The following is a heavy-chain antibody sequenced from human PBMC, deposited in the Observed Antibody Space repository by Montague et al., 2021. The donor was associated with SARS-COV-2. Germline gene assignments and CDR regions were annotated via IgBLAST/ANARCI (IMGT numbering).Heavy chain of an antibody. Sequence: CAISGDSVSSKSVAWNWIRQSPSRGLEWLGRTYYRSKWDSDYAESVKRRLVITPDTSKNQVSLQLNSVIPEDTAVYFCASSGITLTVLDAFDIWGQGTMVTVSS. D-gene: IGHD3-9*01. CDR1: GDSVSSKSVA. CDR2: TYYRSKWDS. J-gene: IGHJ3*02. CDR3: ASSGITLTVLDAFDI. V-gene: IGHV6-1*01.